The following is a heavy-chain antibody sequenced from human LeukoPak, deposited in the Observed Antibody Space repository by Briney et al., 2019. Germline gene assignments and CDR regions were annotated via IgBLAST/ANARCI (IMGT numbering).Heavy chain of an antibody. D-gene: IGHD3-10*01. Sequence: PGGSLRLSCAASGFTFSSYEMNWVRQAPGKGLEWVSYISSSGSTIYYADSVKGRFTISRDNAKNSLYLQMNSLRAEDTAVYYCAIVTYGSGTYGAFDYWGQGTLVTVSS. J-gene: IGHJ4*02. V-gene: IGHV3-48*03. CDR2: ISSSGSTI. CDR3: AIVTYGSGTYGAFDY. CDR1: GFTFSSYE.